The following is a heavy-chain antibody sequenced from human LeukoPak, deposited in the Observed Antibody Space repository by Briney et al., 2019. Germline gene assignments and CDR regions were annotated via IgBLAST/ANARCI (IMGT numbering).Heavy chain of an antibody. CDR3: ARDMVGIAAAGTLDY. Sequence: GGSLRLSCAASGFTFSSYSMNWVRQAPGKGLEWVSSISSRSSYIYYTDSVKGRLTISRDNAKNSLYLQMNSLRADDTAVYYWARDMVGIAAAGTLDYWGQGTLVTVSS. CDR1: GFTFSSYS. J-gene: IGHJ4*02. D-gene: IGHD6-13*01. V-gene: IGHV3-21*01. CDR2: ISSRSSYI.